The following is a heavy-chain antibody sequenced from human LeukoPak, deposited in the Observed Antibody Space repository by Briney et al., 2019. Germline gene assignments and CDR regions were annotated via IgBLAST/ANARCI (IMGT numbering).Heavy chain of an antibody. CDR3: AKRESSGKYFDY. CDR2: ISGGGSST. V-gene: IGHV3-23*01. D-gene: IGHD5-12*01. J-gene: IGHJ4*02. CDR1: GFTFSTYV. Sequence: PGGSLRLSCADFGFTFSTYVMSWVRQAPGKGLEWISTISGGGSSTYYADSVKGRFTISRDNSKNTLYLQMDSLRAGDTAVYYCAKRESSGKYFDYWGQGTLVTVSS.